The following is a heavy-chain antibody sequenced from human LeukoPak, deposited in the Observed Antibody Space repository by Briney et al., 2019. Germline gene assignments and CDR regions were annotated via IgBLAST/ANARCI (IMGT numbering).Heavy chain of an antibody. V-gene: IGHV1-69*01. Sequence: SVKVSCKASGGTFSSYAISWVRQAPGQGLEWMGGIIPIFGTANYAQKFQGRVTITADESTSTAYMELSSLRSEDTVVYYCAKRISGSVWFYYGLDVWGQGTTVTVSS. CDR2: IIPIFGTA. J-gene: IGHJ6*02. CDR3: AKRISGSVWFYYGLDV. CDR1: GGTFSSYA. D-gene: IGHD6-25*01.